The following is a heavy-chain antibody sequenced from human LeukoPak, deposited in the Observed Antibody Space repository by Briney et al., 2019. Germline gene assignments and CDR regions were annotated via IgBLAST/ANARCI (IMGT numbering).Heavy chain of an antibody. V-gene: IGHV3-30*02. D-gene: IGHD1-1*01. CDR3: ARGATTGRGAFDI. Sequence: PGGSLRLSCAASGFTFSSNGMHWVRQAPGKGLEWVAFIRYGGNDERYADSVKGRFTVSRDNAKNSLYLQMNSLRAEDTAVYYCARGATTGRGAFDIWGQGTMVTVSS. J-gene: IGHJ3*02. CDR1: GFTFSSNG. CDR2: IRYGGNDE.